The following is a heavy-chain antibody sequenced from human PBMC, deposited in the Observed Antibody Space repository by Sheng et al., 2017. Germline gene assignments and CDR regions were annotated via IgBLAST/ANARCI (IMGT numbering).Heavy chain of an antibody. CDR3: AKDPFDGFYCSSTSCYFDY. CDR1: GFTFSSYA. CDR2: ISGSGGST. D-gene: IGHD2-2*01. Sequence: EVQLLESGGGLVQPGGSLRLSCAASGFTFSSYAMSWVRQAPGKGLEWVSAISGSGGSTYYADSVKGRFTISRDNSKNTLYLQMNSLRAEDTAVYYCAKDPFDGFYCSSTSCYFDYWGQGTLVTVSS. V-gene: IGHV3-23*01. J-gene: IGHJ4*02.